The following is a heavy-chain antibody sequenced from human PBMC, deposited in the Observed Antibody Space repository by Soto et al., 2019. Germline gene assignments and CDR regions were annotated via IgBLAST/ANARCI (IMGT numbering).Heavy chain of an antibody. CDR3: ARGLPPVVTAIGPYYYYGMDV. J-gene: IGHJ6*02. V-gene: IGHV1-69*13. CDR2: IIPIFGTA. CDR1: GGTFSSYA. D-gene: IGHD2-21*02. Sequence: SVKVSCKASGGTFSSYAISWVRQAPGQGLEWMGGIIPIFGTANYAQKFQGRVTTTADESTSTAYMELSSLRSEDTAVYYCARGLPPVVTAIGPYYYYGMDVWGQGTTVTVSS.